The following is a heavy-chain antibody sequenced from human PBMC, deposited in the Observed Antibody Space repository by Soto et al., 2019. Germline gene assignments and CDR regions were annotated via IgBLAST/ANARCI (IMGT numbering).Heavy chain of an antibody. CDR1: GFDASVNF. Sequence: EVQLVESGGTLVQPGGSLRLSCAASGFDASVNFMTWVRQAPGEGLEWVSVINNAGTTFYADSVMDRFTISRDNSKNTLYLQMSSLRVDDTAMYYCVRENYYYGMDVWGQGTAVIVSS. V-gene: IGHV3-66*01. CDR2: INNAGTT. J-gene: IGHJ6*02. CDR3: VRENYYYGMDV.